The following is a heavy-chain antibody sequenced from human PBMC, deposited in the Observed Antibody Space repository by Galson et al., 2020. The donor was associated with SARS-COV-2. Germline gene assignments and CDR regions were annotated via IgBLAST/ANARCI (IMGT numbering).Heavy chain of an antibody. CDR1: GFSFTTSGVG. J-gene: IGHJ4*02. D-gene: IGHD6-19*01. V-gene: IGHV2-5*02. CDR2: IYWDDEK. Sequence: SGPTLVKPTQTLTLTCTFSGFSFTTSGVGVGWIRQPPGKALEWLALIYWDDEKRYSPSLESRLTVTKDTSKNQVVLTLTTVDPVDTATYYCAHKVPGWYYFHYWGQGTLVTVSS. CDR3: AHKVPGWYYFHY.